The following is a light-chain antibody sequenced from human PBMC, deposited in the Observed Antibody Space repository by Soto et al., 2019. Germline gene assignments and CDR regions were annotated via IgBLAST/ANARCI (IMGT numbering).Light chain of an antibody. Sequence: QSALTQPASVSGSPGQSITISCTGTSSDVGSYNLVSWYQQHPGKAPKLMIYEGSKRPSGVSNRFSGSKSGNTASLTISGLQAEGEADYCCCSYAGSSTLDVVFGGGTKLTVL. CDR1: SSDVGSYNL. CDR2: EGS. J-gene: IGLJ2*01. CDR3: CSYAGSSTLDVV. V-gene: IGLV2-23*01.